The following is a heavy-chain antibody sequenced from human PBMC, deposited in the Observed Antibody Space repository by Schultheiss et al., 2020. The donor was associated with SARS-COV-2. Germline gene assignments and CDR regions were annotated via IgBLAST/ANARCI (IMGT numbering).Heavy chain of an antibody. J-gene: IGHJ5*02. V-gene: IGHV4-34*01. CDR1: GGSFSGYY. Sequence: SETLSLTCAVYGGSFSGYYWSWIRQPPGKGLEWIGSIYYSGSTNYNPSLKSRVTISVDTAKNQFSLKMTSVTAADTAVYYCARWGREWYSSSWWGGVDWFDPWGQGALVTVSS. CDR2: IYYSGST. D-gene: IGHD6-13*01. CDR3: ARWGREWYSSSWWGGVDWFDP.